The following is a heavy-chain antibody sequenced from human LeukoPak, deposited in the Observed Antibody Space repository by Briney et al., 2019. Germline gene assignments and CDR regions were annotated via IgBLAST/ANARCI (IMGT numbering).Heavy chain of an antibody. J-gene: IGHJ3*02. CDR2: IYSGGST. V-gene: IGHV3-53*01. CDR3: ARGGIMISFGGVYVFDI. D-gene: IGHD3-16*01. CDR1: GFSISSNY. Sequence: GRSLRLSCAASGFSISSNYISWVRQAPGKGLEWVSVIYSGGSTFFADTVKGRFTISRDNSKNTMYFQMNSLRAEDTAVYYCARGGIMISFGGVYVFDIWGQGTMVTVSS.